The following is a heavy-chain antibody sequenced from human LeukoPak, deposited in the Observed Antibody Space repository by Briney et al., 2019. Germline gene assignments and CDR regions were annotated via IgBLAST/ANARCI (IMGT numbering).Heavy chain of an antibody. Sequence: GGSLRLSCAASGFTVSSNYMSWVRQAPGKGLEWVSVIYSGGSTYYADSVKGRFTISRDNSKNTVYLLMNSLRVEDTAIYYCVRGTISTPGLDYWGQGILVTVSS. CDR3: VRGTISTPGLDY. V-gene: IGHV3-53*01. CDR1: GFTVSSNY. D-gene: IGHD2-8*01. CDR2: IYSGGST. J-gene: IGHJ4*02.